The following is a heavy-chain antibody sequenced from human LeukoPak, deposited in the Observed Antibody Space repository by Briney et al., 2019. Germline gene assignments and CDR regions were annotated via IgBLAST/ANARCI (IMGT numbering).Heavy chain of an antibody. CDR2: IKQDGSEK. Sequence: GGSLRLSCAASGFTFSSYWMSWVRQAPGKGLEWVANIKQDGSEKYYVDSVKGRFTISRDNAKNSLYLQMNSLRAEDTAVYYCARDPYYYDSSPPDYWGQGTLVTVSS. CDR3: ARDPYYYDSSPPDY. CDR1: GFTFSSYW. D-gene: IGHD3-22*01. J-gene: IGHJ4*02. V-gene: IGHV3-7*01.